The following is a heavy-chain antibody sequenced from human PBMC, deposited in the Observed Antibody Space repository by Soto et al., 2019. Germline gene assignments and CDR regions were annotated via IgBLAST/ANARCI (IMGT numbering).Heavy chain of an antibody. CDR1: GYTFTSYY. D-gene: IGHD3-3*01. V-gene: IGHV1-46*01. CDR2: INPSGGST. CDR3: AREGNDFWSGYYALPYYYYGMDV. Sequence: ASVKVSCKASGYTFTSYYMHCVRRAPGQVLEWMGIINPSGGSTSYAQKFQGRVTMTRDTSTSTVYMELSSLRSEDTAVYYCAREGNDFWSGYYALPYYYYGMDVWGQGTTVTAP. J-gene: IGHJ6*02.